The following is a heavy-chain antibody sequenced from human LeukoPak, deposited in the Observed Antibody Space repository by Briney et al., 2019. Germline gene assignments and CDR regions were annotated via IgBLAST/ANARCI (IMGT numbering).Heavy chain of an antibody. V-gene: IGHV4-31*03. CDR1: GGSISSGGYY. J-gene: IGHJ4*02. CDR3: AKDRAGVVVPTAFDY. D-gene: IGHD2-2*01. Sequence: ASETLSLTCTVSGGSISSGGYYWSWIRQHPGKGLEWIGYIYYSGSTYYNPSLKSRVTISVDTSKNQFSLKLSSVTAEDTAVYYCAKDRAGVVVPTAFDYWGQGTLVTVSS. CDR2: IYYSGST.